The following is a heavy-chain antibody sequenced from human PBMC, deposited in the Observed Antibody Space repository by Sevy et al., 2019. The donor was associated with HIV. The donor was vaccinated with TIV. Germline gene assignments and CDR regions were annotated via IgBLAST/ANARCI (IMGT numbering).Heavy chain of an antibody. Sequence: GGCLRLSCAASGFTFSSYSMNCVRQAPGKGLEWVSSISSSSSYIYYADSVKGRFTISRDNAKNSLYLQMNSRGAEDTAVYYCARKGRVMVWDAFDIWGQGTVVTVSS. D-gene: IGHD3-22*01. CDR2: ISSSSSYI. V-gene: IGHV3-21*04. CDR3: ARKGRVMVWDAFDI. CDR1: GFTFSSYS. J-gene: IGHJ3*02.